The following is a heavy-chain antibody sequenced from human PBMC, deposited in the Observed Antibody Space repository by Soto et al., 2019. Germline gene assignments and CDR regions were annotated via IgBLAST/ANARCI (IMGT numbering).Heavy chain of an antibody. CDR2: IYYSGRT. Sequence: LIYTGVGGKIGNHHWRRIRQPPGKGLEWIEYIYYSGRTNYNPSLKSRVTISVDTSKNQFSLKLRSVPAADTAAYYCARRYGWAFDIWGQGTMVSVSS. CDR3: ARRYGWAFDI. CDR1: GGKIGNHH. D-gene: IGHD3-16*01. V-gene: IGHV4-59*08. J-gene: IGHJ3*02.